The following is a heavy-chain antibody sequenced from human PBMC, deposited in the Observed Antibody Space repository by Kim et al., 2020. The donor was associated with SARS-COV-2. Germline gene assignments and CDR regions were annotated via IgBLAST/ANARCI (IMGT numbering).Heavy chain of an antibody. CDR2: INHSGST. J-gene: IGHJ6*02. CDR3: ARSGYGSGSYPRVAYYYGMDV. V-gene: IGHV4-34*01. D-gene: IGHD3-10*01. CDR1: GGSFSGYY. Sequence: SETLSLTCAVYGGSFSGYYWSWIRQPPGKGLEWIGEINHSGSTNYNPSLKSRVTISVDTSKNQFSLKLSSVTAADTAVYYCARSGYGSGSYPRVAYYYGMDVWGQGTTVTVSS.